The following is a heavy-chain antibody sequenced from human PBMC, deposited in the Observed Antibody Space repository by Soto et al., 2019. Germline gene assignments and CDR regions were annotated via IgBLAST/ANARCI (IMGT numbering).Heavy chain of an antibody. V-gene: IGHV3-33*01. D-gene: IGHD3-9*01. J-gene: IGHJ6*02. CDR3: ARERTGSDYYYGMDV. CDR2: IWYDGSNK. Sequence: QVQVVEPGGGVVQPGRSLRLSCAASGFPFSSYGMHWVRQAPGRGLEWVAVIWYDGSNKYYADSVKGRYTISRDNSKNTLYLQMNSLRVEDTAVYYCARERTGSDYYYGMDVWGQGTTVTVSS. CDR1: GFPFSSYG.